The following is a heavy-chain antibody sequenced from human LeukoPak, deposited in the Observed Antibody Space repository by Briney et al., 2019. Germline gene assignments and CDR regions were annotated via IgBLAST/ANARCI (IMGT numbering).Heavy chain of an antibody. D-gene: IGHD6-19*01. J-gene: IGHJ2*01. CDR1: GGSITSYY. CDR2: IFYRGNT. CDR3: ARDRDSSGWFRGYFDF. Sequence: TSVTLSLTCTVSGGSITSYYWNWIRQSPGKELEWIGYIFYRGNTNYNPSLKSRVTITVDTNKNQFSLTLTSVTTADTAIYYCARDRDSSGWFRGYFDFWGRGTLVAVSS. V-gene: IGHV4-59*01.